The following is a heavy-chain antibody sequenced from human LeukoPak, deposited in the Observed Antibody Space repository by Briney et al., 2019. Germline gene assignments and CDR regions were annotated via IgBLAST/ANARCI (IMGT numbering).Heavy chain of an antibody. CDR2: IRYDGSNK. D-gene: IGHD2-15*01. CDR3: AKKGCSGGSCYWYNWFDP. CDR1: GFTFSSYG. J-gene: IGHJ5*02. Sequence: GGSLRLSCAASGFTFSSYGMHWVRQAPGKGLEWVAFIRYDGSNKYYADSVKGRFTISRDNSKNTLYLQMNSLRAEDTAVYYCAKKGCSGGSCYWYNWFDPWGQGTLVTVSS. V-gene: IGHV3-30*02.